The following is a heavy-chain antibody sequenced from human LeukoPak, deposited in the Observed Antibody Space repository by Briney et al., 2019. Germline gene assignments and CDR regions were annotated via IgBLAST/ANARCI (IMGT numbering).Heavy chain of an antibody. Sequence: ASVTVSCMASRYTFTSYVINWVRQATGKGLAWMGCMNPNSGNTIYAQKFQGRVTMTEDTSTDTAYMELSSLRSEDTAVYYCATERLGYYMDVWGKGTTVTVSS. V-gene: IGHV1-8*01. CDR1: RYTFTSYV. CDR3: ATERLGYYMDV. CDR2: MNPNSGNT. D-gene: IGHD1-14*01. J-gene: IGHJ6*03.